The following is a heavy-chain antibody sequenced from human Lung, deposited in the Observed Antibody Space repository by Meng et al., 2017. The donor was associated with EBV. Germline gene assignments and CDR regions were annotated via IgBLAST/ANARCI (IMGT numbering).Heavy chain of an antibody. J-gene: IGHJ4*02. CDR3: ARDGYYIPFEN. D-gene: IGHD4-17*01. CDR1: GLHVRSKV. CDR2: IYRGGST. V-gene: IGHV3-53*01. Sequence: VSCAAGVNPPRAPPMLCCAACGLHVRSKVRTWVRQAPRKGVVCFSVIYRGGSTQGAEYVKGRSNSSKDNSKNPLYLQMNNLRAEDPAVYYCARDGYYIPFENWGQGTLVTVSS.